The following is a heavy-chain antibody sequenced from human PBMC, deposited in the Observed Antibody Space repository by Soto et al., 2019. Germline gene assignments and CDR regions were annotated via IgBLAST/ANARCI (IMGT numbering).Heavy chain of an antibody. V-gene: IGHV4-34*01. J-gene: IGHJ6*02. D-gene: IGHD3-16*01. CDR3: QVSFRRFAYYYGMDV. CDR2: INHSGST. CDR1: GGSFSGYY. Sequence: SETLSLTCAVYGGSFSGYYWSWIRQPPGKGLEWIGQINHSGSTNYNPSLKSRVTISVDTSKNQFSLKLSSVTAADTAVYYCQVSFRRFAYYYGMDVWGQGTTVTVSS.